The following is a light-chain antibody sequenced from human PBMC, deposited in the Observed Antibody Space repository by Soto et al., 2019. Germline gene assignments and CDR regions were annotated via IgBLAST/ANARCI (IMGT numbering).Light chain of an antibody. J-gene: IGLJ1*01. V-gene: IGLV1-51*01. CDR2: DNN. Sequence: QSVFTQPPSGSAAPGRTVTISCSGSSSNIGNSFVSWYQQLPGTAPRLLIYDNNERPSGIPDRFSGSKSGTSATLGITGLQTGDEADYYCGAWDGGLSAFVFGTGTKLTVL. CDR3: GAWDGGLSAFV. CDR1: SSNIGNSF.